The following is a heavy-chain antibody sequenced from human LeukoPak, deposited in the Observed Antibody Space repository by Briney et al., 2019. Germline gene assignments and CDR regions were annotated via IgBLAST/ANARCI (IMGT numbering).Heavy chain of an antibody. CDR1: GFTFSSYS. CDR3: ARDRQWLSGSTYFDY. CDR2: ISSSSSYI. Sequence: GGSLRLSCAASGFTFSSYSMNWVRQAPGKGLEWVSSISSSSSYIYYADSVKGRFTISRDNAKNSLYLQMNSLRAEDTAVYYCARDRQWLSGSTYFDYWGQGTLVTVSS. J-gene: IGHJ4*02. V-gene: IGHV3-21*01. D-gene: IGHD6-19*01.